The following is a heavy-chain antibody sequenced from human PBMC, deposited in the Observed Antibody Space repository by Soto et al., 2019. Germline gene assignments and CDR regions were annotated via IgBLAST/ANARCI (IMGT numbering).Heavy chain of an antibody. V-gene: IGHV4-34*01. Sequence: QVQLQQWGAGLLKPSKTLSLTCAVYGGSFSGYYWTWIRQPPGTGLEWIGEINHSGSANYNPSLKSLVTIAVDTSKNQFSLKLTSVTAATTAVYYCARDKITGLFDYWGQGTLVPVSS. CDR1: GGSFSGYY. J-gene: IGHJ4*02. CDR2: INHSGSA. D-gene: IGHD2-8*02. CDR3: ARDKITGLFDY.